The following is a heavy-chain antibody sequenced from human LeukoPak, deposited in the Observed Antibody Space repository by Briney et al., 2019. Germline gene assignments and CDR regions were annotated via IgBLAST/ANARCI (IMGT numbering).Heavy chain of an antibody. Sequence: PSETLSLTCSVSGASISSHYWSWIRQPPGKGLEWIGYIHYSGSTNCNPSLKSRVTISLDTSKNQFSLKLTSVTAADTAVYYCSRAGTVFNIPGAHWGQETLVTVSS. J-gene: IGHJ4*02. CDR3: SRAGTVFNIPGAH. V-gene: IGHV4-59*11. D-gene: IGHD2/OR15-2a*01. CDR1: GASISSHY. CDR2: IHYSGST.